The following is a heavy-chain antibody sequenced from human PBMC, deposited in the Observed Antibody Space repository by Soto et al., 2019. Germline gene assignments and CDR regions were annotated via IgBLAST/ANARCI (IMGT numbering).Heavy chain of an antibody. D-gene: IGHD2-15*01. CDR3: ASEYCSGGSCYYYGMDV. J-gene: IGHJ6*02. V-gene: IGHV3-33*01. CDR1: GFTFSSYG. Sequence: QVPLVESGGGVVQPGRSLRLSCAASGFTFSSYGMHWVRQAPGKGLEWVAVIWYDGSNKYYADSVKGRFTISRDNSKNTLYLQMNSLRAEDTAVYYCASEYCSGGSCYYYGMDVWGRGTTVTVSS. CDR2: IWYDGSNK.